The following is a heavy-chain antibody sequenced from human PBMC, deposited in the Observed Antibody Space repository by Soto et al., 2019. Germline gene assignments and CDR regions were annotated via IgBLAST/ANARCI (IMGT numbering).Heavy chain of an antibody. CDR2: ISYDGGNK. CDR1: GFTFRRYG. V-gene: IGHV3-30*18. D-gene: IGHD3-22*01. J-gene: IGHJ4*02. Sequence: PGGSQRLSSTSSGFTFRRYGMDWVRQGPGKGLEWVAVISYDGGNKYYADSVKGRFTISRDNSKNTLYVQMNSLRAEDTAVYYCVKGISSGLESVDYWGQGTLVHRLL. CDR3: VKGISSGLESVDY.